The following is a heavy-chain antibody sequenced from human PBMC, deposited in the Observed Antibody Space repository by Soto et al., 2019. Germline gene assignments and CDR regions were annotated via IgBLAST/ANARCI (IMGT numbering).Heavy chain of an antibody. CDR2: IRGDGGQT. V-gene: IGHV3-23*01. CDR3: ARDVGLDSDDFFAY. D-gene: IGHD3-9*01. Sequence: GGSLRLSCTASGFTFSSYGMGWVRQAPGKGLQWVSTIRGDGGQTHYTDSVKGRFSISRDNSKNTVYLQMDSLRAEDTAMYFCARDVGLDSDDFFAYWGQGIQVTVSS. J-gene: IGHJ4*02. CDR1: GFTFSSYG.